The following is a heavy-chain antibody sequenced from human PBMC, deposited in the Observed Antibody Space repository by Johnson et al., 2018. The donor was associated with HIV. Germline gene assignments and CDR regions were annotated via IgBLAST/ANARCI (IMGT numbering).Heavy chain of an antibody. V-gene: IGHV3-66*02. J-gene: IGHJ3*01. Sequence: VQLVETGGGVVQPGRSLRLSCAASGFIVSSKYMTWFRQAPGKGLEWVSVLYADGRTYYADSVKDRFTVPSDYSENTLYLQMNSLTAEDTAVYYCATKGSKWELIVEGFAVWGQGTMVTVSS. CDR2: LYADGRT. CDR1: GFIVSSKY. D-gene: IGHD1-26*01. CDR3: ATKGSKWELIVEGFAV.